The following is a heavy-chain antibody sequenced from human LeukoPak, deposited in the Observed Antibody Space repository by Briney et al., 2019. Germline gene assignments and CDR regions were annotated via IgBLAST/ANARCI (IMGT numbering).Heavy chain of an antibody. CDR2: IYHSGST. CDR1: GYFISSGYY. D-gene: IGHD3-3*01. J-gene: IGHJ5*02. V-gene: IGHV4-38-2*01. Sequence: PSETLSLTCAVSGYFISSGYYWGWIRQPPGQGLEWIGSIYHSGSTYYNPSLKSRVTISVDTSKNQFSLKLSSVTAADTAVYYCAGLQLRYDFWSGYYRDNWFDPWGQGTLVTVSS. CDR3: AGLQLRYDFWSGYYRDNWFDP.